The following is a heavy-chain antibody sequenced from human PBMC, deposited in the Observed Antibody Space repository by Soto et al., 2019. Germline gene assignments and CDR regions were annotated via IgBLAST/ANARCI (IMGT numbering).Heavy chain of an antibody. J-gene: IGHJ4*02. CDR3: ARQGGVITGRGIDYFDY. CDR1: GGSISSSTYY. CDR2: IYNSGST. D-gene: IGHD1-20*01. Sequence: QLQLQESGPGLVKPSETLSLTCTVSGGSISSSTYYWGWIRQPPGKGLEWIGSIYNSGSTYYDPSPRGRVTIPVDTSKSQFSLKRSSVTAADTAVYYCARQGGVITGRGIDYFDYWGQGTLVTVSS. V-gene: IGHV4-39*01.